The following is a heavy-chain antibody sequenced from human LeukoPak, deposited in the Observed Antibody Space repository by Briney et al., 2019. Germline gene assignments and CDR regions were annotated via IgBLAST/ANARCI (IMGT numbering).Heavy chain of an antibody. D-gene: IGHD3-22*01. V-gene: IGHV3-30*02. J-gene: IGHJ4*02. CDR2: IRYDGSNK. CDR3: AKGPYYDSSGHEGY. CDR1: GFTFSSYG. Sequence: GGSLRLSCAASGFTFSSYGMHWVRQAPGKGLEWVAFIRYDGSNKYYADSVKGRFTISRDNSKNTLYLQMNSLRAEDTAVYYCAKGPYYDSSGHEGYWGQGTLVTVSS.